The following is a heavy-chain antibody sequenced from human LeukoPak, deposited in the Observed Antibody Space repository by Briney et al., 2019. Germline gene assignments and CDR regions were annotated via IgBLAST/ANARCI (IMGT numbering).Heavy chain of an antibody. Sequence: SETLSLTFAVYGGSFSGYYWSWIRQPPGKGLEWIGEINHSGSTNYNPSLKSRVTISVDTSKNQFSLKLSSVTAADTAVYYCARGKTVTTYFDYWGQGTLVTASS. D-gene: IGHD4-17*01. J-gene: IGHJ4*02. CDR3: ARGKTVTTYFDY. V-gene: IGHV4-34*01. CDR2: INHSGST. CDR1: GGSFSGYY.